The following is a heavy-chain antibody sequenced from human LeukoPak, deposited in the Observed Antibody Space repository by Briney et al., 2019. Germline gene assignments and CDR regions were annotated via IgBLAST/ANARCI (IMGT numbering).Heavy chain of an antibody. CDR1: GFTFSSYA. D-gene: IGHD3-22*01. Sequence: GGSLRLSCAASGFTFSSYAMHWVRQAPGKGLEWVAVISYDGSNRYYADSVKGRFTISRDNSKNTLYLQMNSLRAEDTGVYYCAKDAGDSSGYYPFGDYWGQGTLVTVSS. CDR3: AKDAGDSSGYYPFGDY. J-gene: IGHJ4*02. V-gene: IGHV3-30*04. CDR2: ISYDGSNR.